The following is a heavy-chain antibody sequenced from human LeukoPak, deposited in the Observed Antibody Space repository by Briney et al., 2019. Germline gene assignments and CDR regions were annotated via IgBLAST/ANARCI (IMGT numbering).Heavy chain of an antibody. J-gene: IGHJ6*02. CDR3: ARASQDYYYGMDV. CDR2: IYYGGST. CDR1: GGSISSGGYY. V-gene: IGHV4-31*03. Sequence: SETLSLTCTVSGGSISSGGYYWSWIRQHPGKGLEWIGYIYYGGSTYYNPSLKSRVTISVDTSKNQFSLKLSSVTAADTAVYYCARASQDYYYGMDVWGQGTTVTVSS.